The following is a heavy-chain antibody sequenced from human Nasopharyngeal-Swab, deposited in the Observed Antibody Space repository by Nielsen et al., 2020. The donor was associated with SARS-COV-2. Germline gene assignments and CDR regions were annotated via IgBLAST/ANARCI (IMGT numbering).Heavy chain of an antibody. Sequence: VRQMPGKGLEWMGRIDPSDSYTNYSPSFQGHVTISADKSISTAYLQWSSLKASDTAMYYCASRRFEYSSDPPRAFDIWGQGTMVTVSS. D-gene: IGHD6-6*01. J-gene: IGHJ3*02. CDR2: IDPSDSYT. V-gene: IGHV5-10-1*01. CDR3: ASRRFEYSSDPPRAFDI.